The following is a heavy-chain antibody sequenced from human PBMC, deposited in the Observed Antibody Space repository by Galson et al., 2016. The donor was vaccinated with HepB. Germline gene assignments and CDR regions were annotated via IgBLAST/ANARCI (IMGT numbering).Heavy chain of an antibody. V-gene: IGHV2-5*02. CDR3: ARRAIVGAHFDC. J-gene: IGHJ4*02. CDR1: GFSLSTSRLA. Sequence: PALVKPTQTLTLTCTFSGFSLSTSRLAVGWIRQPPGKALEWLAHIYWDEDKRYNPSLKSRLTITKDTSRNHVVLTMTNMDPVGTATYYCARRAIVGAHFDCWGQGILVTVSS. D-gene: IGHD1-26*01. CDR2: IYWDEDK.